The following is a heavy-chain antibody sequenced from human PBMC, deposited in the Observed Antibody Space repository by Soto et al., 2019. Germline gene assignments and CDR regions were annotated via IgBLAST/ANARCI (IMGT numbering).Heavy chain of an antibody. CDR2: TYYRSKWYN. CDR1: GDNVSRNSIA. CDR3: ARERYGDYGRGTFDI. D-gene: IGHD4-17*01. V-gene: IGHV6-1*01. Sequence: QEQLQQSGPGLVKPSQTLSLTCAISGDNVSRNSIAWNWIRQSPSRGLEWLGRTYYRSKWYNDYAVSVIGRISINPDTSKNQFSLQLNSVTPEDSAIYYCARERYGDYGRGTFDIWGQGTLVTVSS. J-gene: IGHJ3*02.